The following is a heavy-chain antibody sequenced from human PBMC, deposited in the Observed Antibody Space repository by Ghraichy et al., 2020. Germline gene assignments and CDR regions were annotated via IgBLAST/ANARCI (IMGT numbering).Heavy chain of an antibody. CDR1: GYLFISYY. V-gene: IGHV1-2*06. CDR2: VNPIIGYT. CDR3: AREFRPSYCRGDSCYPKDAFDL. J-gene: IGHJ3*01. Sequence: ASVKVSCKASGYLFISYYIHWVRLTPRHGLEWIGRVNPIIGYTNYAQKFQGRVTLTRDTSIRTAFMYLSRLTVAASADYFCAREFRPSYCRGDSCYPKDAFDLWGEGRLVYVSS. D-gene: IGHD2-15*01.